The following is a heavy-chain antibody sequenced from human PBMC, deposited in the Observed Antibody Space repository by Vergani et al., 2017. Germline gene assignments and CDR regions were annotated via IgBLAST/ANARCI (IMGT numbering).Heavy chain of an antibody. CDR3: VSERDLYCRSTTSCHSWFDP. CDR1: GAAIKDFY. D-gene: IGHD2/OR15-2a*01. CDR2: VYYTGST. Sequence: QVQLQESGPGLVKPSETLSLTCTVSGAAIKDFYWSWFRQPPGKGLEWIGYVYYTGSTTYNPSLQSRVTISVDTSNNQFSLRMTSLTAADTAIYYCVSERDLYCRSTTSCHSWFDPWGQGSLVTVSS. J-gene: IGHJ5*02. V-gene: IGHV4-59*01.